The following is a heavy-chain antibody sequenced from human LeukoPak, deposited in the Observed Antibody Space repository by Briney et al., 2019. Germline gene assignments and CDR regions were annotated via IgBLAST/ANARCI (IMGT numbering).Heavy chain of an antibody. CDR3: AKEPNIAVAVPWDY. V-gene: IGHV3-23*01. Sequence: PGGSLRLSCAASGFTFSSYAMSWVRQAPGKGLEWVSAISGRGGSTYYADSVKGRFTISRDNSKNTLYLQMNSLRAEDTAVYYCAKEPNIAVAVPWDYWGQGTLVTVSS. D-gene: IGHD6-19*01. CDR2: ISGRGGST. J-gene: IGHJ4*02. CDR1: GFTFSSYA.